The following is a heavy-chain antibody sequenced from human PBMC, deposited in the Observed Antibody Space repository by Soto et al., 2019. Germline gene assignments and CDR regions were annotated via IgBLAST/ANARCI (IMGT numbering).Heavy chain of an antibody. D-gene: IGHD2-2*01. CDR2: FDPEDGET. CDR3: ATVSYQLLLFDP. Sequence: ASVKVSCKVSGYTLTELSMHWVRQAPGKGLEWMGGFDPEDGETIYAQKFQGRVTMTEDTSTDTAYMELSSLRSEDTAVYYCATVSYQLLLFDPWGQGTLVTVSS. J-gene: IGHJ5*02. V-gene: IGHV1-24*01. CDR1: GYTLTELS.